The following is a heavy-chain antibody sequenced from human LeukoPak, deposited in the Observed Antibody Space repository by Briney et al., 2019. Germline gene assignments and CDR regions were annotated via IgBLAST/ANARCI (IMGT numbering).Heavy chain of an antibody. Sequence: PSETLSLTCTVSGVSISSYYWSWIRQPPGKGLEWIGYIYYRGSTNHNPSLKSRVTISVDTSKNQFSLKVSSVTAADTAVYYCARGPDDAFDIWGQGTMVTVSS. J-gene: IGHJ3*02. CDR1: GVSISSYY. CDR3: ARGPDDAFDI. V-gene: IGHV4-59*08. CDR2: IYYRGST.